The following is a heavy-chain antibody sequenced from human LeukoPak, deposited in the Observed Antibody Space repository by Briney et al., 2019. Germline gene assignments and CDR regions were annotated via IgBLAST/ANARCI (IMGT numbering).Heavy chain of an antibody. J-gene: IGHJ4*02. CDR3: AREGRYSGYDEFDY. Sequence: SQTLSLTCTVSGGSISSGDYYWRWIRQPPGKGLEWIGYIYYSGSTYYNPSLKSRVTISVDTSKNQFSLKLSAVTAADTAVYYCAREGRYSGYDEFDYWGQGTLVTVSS. D-gene: IGHD5-12*01. CDR2: IYYSGST. CDR1: GGSISSGDYY. V-gene: IGHV4-30-4*01.